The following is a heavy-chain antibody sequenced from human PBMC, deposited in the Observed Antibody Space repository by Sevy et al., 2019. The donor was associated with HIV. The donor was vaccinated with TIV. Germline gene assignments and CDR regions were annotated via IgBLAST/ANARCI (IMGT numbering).Heavy chain of an antibody. J-gene: IGHJ6*02. D-gene: IGHD3-3*01. CDR1: GGSFSGYY. Sequence: SETLSLTCAVYGGSFSGYYWSWIRQPPGKGLEWIGEINHSGSTNYNPSLKSRVTISVDTSKNQFSLKLSSVTAADTAVYYCARTGTIFGVVITYYYGMDVWGQGTTVTVSS. CDR2: INHSGST. V-gene: IGHV4-34*01. CDR3: ARTGTIFGVVITYYYGMDV.